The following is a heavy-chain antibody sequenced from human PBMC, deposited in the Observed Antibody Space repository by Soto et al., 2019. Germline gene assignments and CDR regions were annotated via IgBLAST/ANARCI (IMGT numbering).Heavy chain of an antibody. J-gene: IGHJ4*01. D-gene: IGHD6-19*01. V-gene: IGHV3-23*01. CDR2: ISGSGGST. CDR1: GFTFSRFA. Sequence: EVQVLESGGGLVQPGGSLRLSCEASGFTFSRFAMSWVRQAPGKGLEWVSAISGSGGSTYYADSVKGRFTISRDNFKNTLYVEMNSLRAGDTAVYYCAKDRVVGGAWYRIFGYWGHGTLVTVSA. CDR3: AKDRVVGGAWYRIFGY.